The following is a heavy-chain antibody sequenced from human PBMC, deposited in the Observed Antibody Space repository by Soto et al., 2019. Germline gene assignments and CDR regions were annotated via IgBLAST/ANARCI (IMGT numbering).Heavy chain of an antibody. J-gene: IGHJ3*02. CDR3: ARLKEMAPNLHAFDI. CDR1: GGTFSSYA. V-gene: IGHV1-69*01. Sequence: QVQLVQSGAEVKKPGSSVKVSCKASGGTFSSYAISWVRQAPGQGLEWMGGFIPIFGTANYGQKFQGRVTITADESTSTAYRELSSLRSENTAVYYYARLKEMAPNLHAFDIWGQGTMVTVSS. CDR2: FIPIFGTA.